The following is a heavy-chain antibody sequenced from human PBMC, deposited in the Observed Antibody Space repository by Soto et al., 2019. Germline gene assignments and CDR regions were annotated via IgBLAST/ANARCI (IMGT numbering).Heavy chain of an antibody. V-gene: IGHV6-1*01. CDR2: TYYRSKWYN. J-gene: IGHJ3*02. CDR3: ARGTKYSSSSHAFDI. Sequence: SQTLSLTCAISGDSLSSNSAAWNWIRQSPSRVLEWLRRTYYRSKWYNDYAVSVKSRITINPDTSKNQFSLQLNSVTPEDTAVYYCARGTKYSSSSHAFDIWGQGTMVTVSS. CDR1: GDSLSSNSAA. D-gene: IGHD6-6*01.